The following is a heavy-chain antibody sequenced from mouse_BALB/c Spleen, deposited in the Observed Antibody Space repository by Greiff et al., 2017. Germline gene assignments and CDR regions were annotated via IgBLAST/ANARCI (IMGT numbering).Heavy chain of an antibody. J-gene: IGHJ4*01. CDR2: INSNGGST. CDR1: GFTFSSYG. Sequence: EVKLVESGGGLVQPGGSLKLSCAASGFTFSSYGMSWVRQTPDKRLELVATINSNGGSTYYPDSVKGRFTISRDNAKNTLYLQMSSLKSEDTAMYYCARDLNGDYAMDYWGQGTSVTVSS. CDR3: ARDLNGDYAMDY. V-gene: IGHV5-6-3*01.